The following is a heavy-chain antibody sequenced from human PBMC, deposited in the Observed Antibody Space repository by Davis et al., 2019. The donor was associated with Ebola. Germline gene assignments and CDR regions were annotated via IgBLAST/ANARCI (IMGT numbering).Heavy chain of an antibody. Sequence: HSQTLSLTCAISGDSVSSGGWNWIRQSPSRGLEWLGRTYYNSKWYNDYAVSVKSRITINPDTSKNQFSLHLNSVTPEDTAVYYCARGWLGSGMDVWGQGTPVTVSS. J-gene: IGHJ6*02. CDR3: ARGWLGSGMDV. CDR2: TYYNSKWYN. CDR1: GDSVSSGG. D-gene: IGHD6-19*01. V-gene: IGHV6-1*01.